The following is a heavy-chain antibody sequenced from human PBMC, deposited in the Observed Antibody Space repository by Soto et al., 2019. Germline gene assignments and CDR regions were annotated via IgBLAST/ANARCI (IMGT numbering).Heavy chain of an antibody. D-gene: IGHD2-2*01. CDR3: ARGLRYCSSTSCYSRPYYYYYYMDV. Sequence: QVQLQQWGAGLLKPSETLSLTCAVYGGSFSGYYWSWIRQPPGKGLEWIGEINHSGSTNYNPSLKRRVTLSVDTAKNQFSLKLSSVTAADTAVYYCARGLRYCSSTSCYSRPYYYYYYMDVWGKGTTVTVSS. V-gene: IGHV4-34*01. CDR1: GGSFSGYY. J-gene: IGHJ6*03. CDR2: INHSGST.